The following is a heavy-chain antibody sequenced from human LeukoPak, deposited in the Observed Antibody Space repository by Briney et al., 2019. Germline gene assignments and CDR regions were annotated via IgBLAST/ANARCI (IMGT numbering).Heavy chain of an antibody. CDR3: VRQFAS. J-gene: IGHJ4*02. Sequence: PGGSLRLSCAASGFTFGDHIMNWVRQLPGKRLEWVAYVSGSGSTVYYADSVKGRFTVSRDNGKSSLYLQMNSLRVEDTELYYCVRQFASWGQGTLVTVSS. CDR1: GFTFGDHI. V-gene: IGHV3-48*01. CDR2: VSGSGSTV.